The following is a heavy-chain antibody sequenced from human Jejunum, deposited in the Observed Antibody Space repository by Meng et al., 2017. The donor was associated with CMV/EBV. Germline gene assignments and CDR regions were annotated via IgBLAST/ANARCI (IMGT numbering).Heavy chain of an antibody. J-gene: IGHJ4*02. CDR1: ISRGGYY. V-gene: IGHV4-30-4*01. CDR3: ARGSDYVWGSYRYRYLDY. CDR2: ISYGGST. D-gene: IGHD3-16*02. Sequence: ISRGGYYWSWIRQPPGKGLEWIGHISYGGSTYYNPSLKSRLTISVDTSNSQFSLGLSSVTAADTAVYYCARGSDYVWGSYRYRYLDYWGQGTLVTVSS.